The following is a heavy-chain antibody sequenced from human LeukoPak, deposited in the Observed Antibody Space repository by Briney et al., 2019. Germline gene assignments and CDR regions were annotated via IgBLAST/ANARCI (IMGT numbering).Heavy chain of an antibody. CDR3: ARGPGVLYSTNWDRRYYYMDV. CDR2: IYSGGST. Sequence: PGGSLRLSCAASGFTVSSNYMSWVRQAPGKGLEWVSVIYSGGSTYYADSVKGRFTISRDNSKNTLYLQMNSLRAEDTAVYYCARGPGVLYSTNWDRRYYYMDVWGKGTTVSISS. CDR1: GFTVSSNY. D-gene: IGHD1-1*01. V-gene: IGHV3-53*01. J-gene: IGHJ6*03.